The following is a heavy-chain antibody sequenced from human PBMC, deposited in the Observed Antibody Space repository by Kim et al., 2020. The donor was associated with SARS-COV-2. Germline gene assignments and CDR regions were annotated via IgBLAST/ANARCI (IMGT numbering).Heavy chain of an antibody. CDR2: INHSGST. D-gene: IGHD2-2*01. CDR1: GGSFSGYY. Sequence: SETLSLTCAVYGGSFSGYYWSWIRQPPGKGLEWIGEINHSGSTNYNPSLKSRVTISVDTSKNQFSLKLSSVTAADTAVYYCARGKLVVPAARGVYYYYGMDVWGQGTTVTVSS. V-gene: IGHV4-34*01. J-gene: IGHJ6*02. CDR3: ARGKLVVPAARGVYYYYGMDV.